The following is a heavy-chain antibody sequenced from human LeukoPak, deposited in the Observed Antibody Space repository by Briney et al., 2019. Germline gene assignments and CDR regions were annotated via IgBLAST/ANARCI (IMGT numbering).Heavy chain of an antibody. CDR3: AKDWLGELSYYFDY. Sequence: PGGSLILCCGAYGFTFSNYIRKRVRQARGRGVGWVSGISWNSCSIGYADSVKGRFTISRDNAKNTLYLQMNSLRAEDTALYYCAKDWLGELSYYFDYWGQGTLVTVSS. V-gene: IGHV3-9*01. D-gene: IGHD3-10*01. J-gene: IGHJ4*02. CDR1: GFTFSNYI. CDR2: ISWNSCSI.